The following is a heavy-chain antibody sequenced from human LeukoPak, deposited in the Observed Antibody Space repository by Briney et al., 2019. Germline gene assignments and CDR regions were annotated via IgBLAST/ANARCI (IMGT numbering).Heavy chain of an antibody. V-gene: IGHV5-51*01. J-gene: IGHJ5*02. Sequence: GESLKISCKHSGYNFASRWIGWVRQMPGKGLEWMGIINPGNSDIVYTPSFQGQVSFSADKSTSTVFLQWGSLKASDTAIYYCSTRAFSDTSPVAWGQGTLVTVSS. CDR3: STRAFSDTSPVA. D-gene: IGHD3-22*01. CDR1: GYNFASRW. CDR2: INPGNSDI.